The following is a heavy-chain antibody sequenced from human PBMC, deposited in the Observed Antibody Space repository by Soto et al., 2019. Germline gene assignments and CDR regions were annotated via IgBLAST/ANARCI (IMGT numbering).Heavy chain of an antibody. CDR2: ISPIFGTA. Sequence: SVKVSCKASGGTFSSYAISWVRQAPGQGLEGMGGISPIFGTANYAQKFQGRVTITADESTSTAYMELSSRRSDDSAVYCCARESAVGDDSSGYSEMVWFDPWGQRTLGNVSS. V-gene: IGHV1-69*13. J-gene: IGHJ5*02. CDR3: ARESAVGDDSSGYSEMVWFDP. CDR1: GGTFSSYA. D-gene: IGHD3-22*01.